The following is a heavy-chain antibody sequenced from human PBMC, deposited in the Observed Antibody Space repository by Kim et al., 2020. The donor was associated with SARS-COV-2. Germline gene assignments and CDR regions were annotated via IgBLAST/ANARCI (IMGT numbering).Heavy chain of an antibody. V-gene: IGHV1-8*01. J-gene: IGHJ6*02. Sequence: YAQKFQGKVTMTRNTSISTAYMERSSLRSEDTAVYYCARETRDYYFGMGVWGQGTTVTVSS. D-gene: IGHD1-7*01. CDR3: ARETRDYYFGMGV.